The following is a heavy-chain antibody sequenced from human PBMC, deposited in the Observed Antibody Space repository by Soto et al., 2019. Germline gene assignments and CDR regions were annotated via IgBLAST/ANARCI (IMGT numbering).Heavy chain of an antibody. Sequence: SETLSLTCIVSGGSVSRVSYYWSWIRQPPGKGLEWIGYINYSGSTNYNPSLKSRVTMSLDTSKNQFSLKLISVTAADTAVYFCARGDDYHRSRLALWGQGSLVIVSS. CDR3: ARGDDYHRSRLAL. J-gene: IGHJ2*01. CDR1: GGSVSRVSYY. V-gene: IGHV4-61*01. D-gene: IGHD4-17*01. CDR2: INYSGST.